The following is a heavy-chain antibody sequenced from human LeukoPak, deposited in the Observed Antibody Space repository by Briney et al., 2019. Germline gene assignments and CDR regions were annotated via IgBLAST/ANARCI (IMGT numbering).Heavy chain of an antibody. CDR2: IYYSGST. J-gene: IGHJ4*02. V-gene: IGHV4-39*07. CDR3: VRAPGSCRGGLCYRHFDN. Sequence: SETLSLTCTVSGGSISSSSYYWAWIRQPPGKGLEWIGSIYYSGSTYYNPSLKSRVTISVDTPKNQFSLKVSSVTAADTAVYYCVRAPGSCRGGLCYRHFDNWGQGALVTVSS. CDR1: GGSISSSSYY. D-gene: IGHD2-15*01.